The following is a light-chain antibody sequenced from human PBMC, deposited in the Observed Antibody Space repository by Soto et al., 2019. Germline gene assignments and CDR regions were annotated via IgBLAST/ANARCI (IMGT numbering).Light chain of an antibody. CDR3: QKRSNWPLT. J-gene: IGKJ4*01. Sequence: EIMLTQSPATLSLSPGERATLSCRASQSVSSFVAWYQQKPVQAPSHLIYDASIRAIGIPARFSRSGSGTDFTLTISSLEPEDFAVYYCQKRSNWPLTFGGGTKVEIK. CDR1: QSVSSF. CDR2: DAS. V-gene: IGKV3-11*01.